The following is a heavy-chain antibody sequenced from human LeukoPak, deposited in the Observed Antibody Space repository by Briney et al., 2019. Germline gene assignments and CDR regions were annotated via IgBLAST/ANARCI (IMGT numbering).Heavy chain of an antibody. D-gene: IGHD3-9*01. Sequence: SGTLSLTCAVSGGSISSNKWWSWLRQAPGKGLEWLGEVVHSGSTYYNPSLKSRVTISVDTSKNQFSLKLSSVTAADTAVYYCAREDYDILTGYALRWFDPWGQGTLVTVSS. J-gene: IGHJ5*02. CDR3: AREDYDILTGYALRWFDP. CDR1: GGSISSNKW. CDR2: VVHSGST. V-gene: IGHV4-4*02.